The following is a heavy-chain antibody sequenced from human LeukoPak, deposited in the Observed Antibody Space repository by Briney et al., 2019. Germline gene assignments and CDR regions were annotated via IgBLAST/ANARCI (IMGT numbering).Heavy chain of an antibody. CDR3: ARDIGFGEFNWFDP. CDR1: GFTFSSYE. Sequence: PGGSMRLACAASGFTFSSYEMNWVRQAQGKGLEWVSYISSSGSTIYYADSVKGRFTISRDNAKNSLYLQMNSLRAEDTAVYYCARDIGFGEFNWFDPWGQGTLVTVSS. CDR2: ISSSGSTI. D-gene: IGHD3-10*01. V-gene: IGHV3-48*03. J-gene: IGHJ5*02.